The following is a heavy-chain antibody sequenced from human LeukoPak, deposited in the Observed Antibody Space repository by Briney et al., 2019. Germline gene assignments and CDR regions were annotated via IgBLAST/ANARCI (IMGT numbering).Heavy chain of an antibody. V-gene: IGHV3-66*01. CDR2: IYSGAST. J-gene: IGHJ6*02. Sequence: GGSLRLSCAASGFTVSSNYMSWVRQAPGKGLEWVSVIYSGASTYYADSVKGRFTISRDKSKNTLYLQMNSLRAEDTAVYYCARDNLYYYGSGSYYYYGMDVWGQGTTVTVSS. CDR1: GFTVSSNY. CDR3: ARDNLYYYGSGSYYYYGMDV. D-gene: IGHD3-10*01.